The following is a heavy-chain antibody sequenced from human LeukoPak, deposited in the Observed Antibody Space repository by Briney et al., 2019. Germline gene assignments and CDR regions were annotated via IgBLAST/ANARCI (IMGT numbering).Heavy chain of an antibody. D-gene: IGHD6-19*01. CDR1: GGSISSYY. CDR2: IYYSGST. J-gene: IGHJ4*02. Sequence: PSETLSLTCTVSGGSISSYYWSWIRQPPGKGLEWIGYIYYSGSTNYNPSLKSRVTISVDTSKNQFALKLTSVTAADTAVYYCARLKAVTGSCDYFDYWGQGTLVSVSS. V-gene: IGHV4-59*08. CDR3: ARLKAVTGSCDYFDY.